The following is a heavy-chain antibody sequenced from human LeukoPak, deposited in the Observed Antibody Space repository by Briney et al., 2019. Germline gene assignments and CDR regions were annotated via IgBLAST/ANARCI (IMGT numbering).Heavy chain of an antibody. Sequence: SETLSLTCTVSGGSISSSSYYWGWIRQPPGKGLEWIGSIYYSGSTYYNPSLKSRVTISVDTSKNQFSLKLSSVTAADTAVYYCARGDSSSWPNNWFDPWGQGTLVTVSS. D-gene: IGHD6-13*01. J-gene: IGHJ5*02. CDR2: IYYSGST. V-gene: IGHV4-39*07. CDR1: GGSISSSSYY. CDR3: ARGDSSSWPNNWFDP.